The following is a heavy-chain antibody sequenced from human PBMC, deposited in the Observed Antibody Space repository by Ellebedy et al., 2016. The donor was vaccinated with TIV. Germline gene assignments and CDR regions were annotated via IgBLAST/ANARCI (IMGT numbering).Heavy chain of an antibody. V-gene: IGHV3-33*01. CDR1: GFTFSNFG. Sequence: GESLKISCAASGFTFSNFGIHWVRQAPGKGLEWVAVVWFDGSNKYYADSVKGRFTISRDNSKNTVDLQMNSLRADDTAVYYCVRDPGGGLNPFDYWGQGTLVIISS. D-gene: IGHD3-16*01. CDR3: VRDPGGGLNPFDY. CDR2: VWFDGSNK. J-gene: IGHJ4*02.